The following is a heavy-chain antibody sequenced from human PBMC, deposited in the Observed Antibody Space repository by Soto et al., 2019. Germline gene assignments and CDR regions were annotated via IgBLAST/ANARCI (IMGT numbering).Heavy chain of an antibody. J-gene: IGHJ4*02. CDR3: ARDRYSTNFAY. CDR2: ISAYNGNT. V-gene: IGHV1-18*01. D-gene: IGHD6-13*01. CDR1: GYTFTSYG. Sequence: QVQLVQSGAEVKKPGASVQVSCKASGYTFTSYGISWVRQAPGQGLEWMGWISAYNGNTNYAQKLQGRVTMTTDTSASTAHMELRSLRSDDTAVYYCARDRYSTNFAYWGQGTLGTVSS.